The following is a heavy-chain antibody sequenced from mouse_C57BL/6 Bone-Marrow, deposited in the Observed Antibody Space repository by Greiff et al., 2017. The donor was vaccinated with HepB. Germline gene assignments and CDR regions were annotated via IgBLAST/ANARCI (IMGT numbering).Heavy chain of an antibody. D-gene: IGHD2-5*01. J-gene: IGHJ4*01. CDR2: IDPSDSYT. CDR3: ALYYSNYVDY. CDR1: GYTFTSYW. V-gene: IGHV1-69*01. Sequence: QVQLQQPGAELVMPGASVKLSCKASGYTFTSYWMHWVKQRPGQGLEWIGVIDPSDSYTNYNQKFKGKSTLTVDKSSSTAYMQLSSLTSEDSAVYYCALYYSNYVDYWGQGTSVTVSS.